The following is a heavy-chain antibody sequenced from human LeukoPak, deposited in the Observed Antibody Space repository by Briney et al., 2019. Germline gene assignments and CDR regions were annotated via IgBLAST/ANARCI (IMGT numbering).Heavy chain of an antibody. Sequence: GRSLRLSSAASGFTFSSYAMHWVRQAPGKGLEWVAVISYDGSNKYYADSVKGRFTISRDNSKNTLYLQMNSLRAEDTAVYYCARPASYRKYYFDYWGQGTLVTVSS. CDR2: ISYDGSNK. V-gene: IGHV3-30-3*01. D-gene: IGHD1-14*01. CDR3: ARPASYRKYYFDY. J-gene: IGHJ4*02. CDR1: GFTFSSYA.